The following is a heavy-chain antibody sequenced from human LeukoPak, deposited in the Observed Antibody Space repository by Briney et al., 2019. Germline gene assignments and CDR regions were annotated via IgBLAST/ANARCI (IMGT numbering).Heavy chain of an antibody. CDR2: ITSGGSYI. CDR3: ARDQYSGSYGEYYYYYMDV. CDR1: GFTFSSYG. V-gene: IGHV3-21*01. Sequence: GGTLRLSCAASGFTFSSYGMSWVRQAPGQGLEWVSSITSGGSYIYYADSVKGRFTISRDNAKSSLYLQMNSLRAEDAAVYYCARDQYSGSYGEYYYYYMDVWGKGTTVTISS. J-gene: IGHJ6*03. D-gene: IGHD1-26*01.